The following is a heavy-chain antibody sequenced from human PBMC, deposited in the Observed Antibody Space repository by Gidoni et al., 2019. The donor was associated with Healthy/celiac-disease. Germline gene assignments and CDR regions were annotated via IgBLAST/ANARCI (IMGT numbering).Heavy chain of an antibody. Sequence: QGLEWMGIINPSGGSTSYAQKFQGRVTMTRDTSTSTVYMELSSLRSEDTAVYYCARSIAVAGIPDYWGQGTLVTVSS. J-gene: IGHJ4*02. CDR3: ARSIAVAGIPDY. V-gene: IGHV1-46*01. CDR2: INPSGGST. D-gene: IGHD6-19*01.